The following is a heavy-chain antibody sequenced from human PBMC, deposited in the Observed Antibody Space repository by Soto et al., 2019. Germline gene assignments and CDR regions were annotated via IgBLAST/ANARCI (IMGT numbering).Heavy chain of an antibody. J-gene: IGHJ4*02. D-gene: IGHD5-18*01. V-gene: IGHV4-31*03. Sequence: SETLSLTCTVSGGSISSGGYYWSWIRQHPGKGLEWIGYIYYSGSTYYNPSLKSRVTISVDTSKNQFSLKLSSVTAADTAVYYCATDWGYSYGHAFDSWGQGTLVTVSS. CDR3: ATDWGYSYGHAFDS. CDR2: IYYSGST. CDR1: GGSISSGGYY.